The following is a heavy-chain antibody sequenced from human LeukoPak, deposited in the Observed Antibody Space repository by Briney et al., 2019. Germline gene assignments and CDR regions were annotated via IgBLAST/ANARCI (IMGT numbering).Heavy chain of an antibody. CDR1: GGSFSGYY. J-gene: IGHJ5*02. CDR3: ARGSGYCSSTSCYFWFDP. V-gene: IGHV4-34*01. CDR2: INHSGST. D-gene: IGHD2-2*01. Sequence: SETLSLTCAVYGGSFSGYYWSWIRQPLGKGLEWIGEINHSGSTNYNPSLKSRVTISVDTSKNQFSLKLSSVTAADTAVYYCARGSGYCSSTSCYFWFDPWGQGTLVTVSS.